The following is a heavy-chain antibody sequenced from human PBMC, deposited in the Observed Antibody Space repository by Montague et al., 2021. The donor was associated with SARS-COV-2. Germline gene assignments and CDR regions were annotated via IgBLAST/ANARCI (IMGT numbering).Heavy chain of an antibody. D-gene: IGHD3-16*02. CDR2: VTTSGST. Sequence: SETLSLTCTVSGGSISSFCWCWIRLPPGNGLEWIGLVTTSGSTNXNPSLKSRVTISVDTSKNQFSLNLNSVTAADTAVYYCARRTYRPYAFDFWGQGTMVTVSS. CDR3: ARRTYRPYAFDF. CDR1: GGSISSFC. V-gene: IGHV4-4*07. J-gene: IGHJ3*01.